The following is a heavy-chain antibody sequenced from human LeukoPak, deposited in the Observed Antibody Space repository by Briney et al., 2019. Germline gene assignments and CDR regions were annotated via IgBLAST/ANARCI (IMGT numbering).Heavy chain of an antibody. J-gene: IGHJ4*02. V-gene: IGHV3-33*06. CDR2: IWYDGSNK. D-gene: IGHD3-22*01. CDR3: AKGGRASDSSAPGGYFDY. CDR1: GFTFSSYG. Sequence: GRSLRLSCEASGFTFSSYGMHWVRQAPGKGLEWVAVIWYDGSNKYYADSVKGRFTISRDNSKNTLYLQMNSLRAEDTAVYYCAKGGRASDSSAPGGYFDYWGQGTLVTVSS.